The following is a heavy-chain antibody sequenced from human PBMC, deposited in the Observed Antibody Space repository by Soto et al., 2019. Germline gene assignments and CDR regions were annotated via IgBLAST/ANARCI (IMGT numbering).Heavy chain of an antibody. CDR3: ARGPAYIAVAGTRGEYYYGMDV. D-gene: IGHD6-19*01. CDR2: IDWDDDK. J-gene: IGHJ6*04. V-gene: IGHV2-70*01. CDR1: GFSLSTSGMC. Sequence: SGPTLVNPTQTLTLTCTFSGFSLSTSGMCVSWIRQPPGKALEWLALIDWDDDKYYSTSLKTRLTISKDTSKNQVVLTMTYMDPVDTATYYCARGPAYIAVAGTRGEYYYGMDVWGKGTTVTVSS.